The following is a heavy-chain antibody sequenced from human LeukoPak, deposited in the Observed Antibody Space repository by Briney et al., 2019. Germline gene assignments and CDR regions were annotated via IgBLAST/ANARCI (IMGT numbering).Heavy chain of an antibody. Sequence: PGGSLRLSCAASGFTFSSYAMSWVRQAPGKGLEWVSATSGSGGSTYYADSVKGRFTISRDNSKNTLYLQMNSLRAEDTAVYYCAKQSCSGGSCYSISDYWGQGTLVTVSS. D-gene: IGHD2-15*01. CDR2: TSGSGGST. CDR1: GFTFSSYA. J-gene: IGHJ4*02. CDR3: AKQSCSGGSCYSISDY. V-gene: IGHV3-23*01.